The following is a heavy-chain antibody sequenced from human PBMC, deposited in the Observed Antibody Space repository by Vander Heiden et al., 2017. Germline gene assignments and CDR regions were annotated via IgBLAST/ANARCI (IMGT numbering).Heavy chain of an antibody. CDR1: GFTFSSCG. CDR2: IWYDGSNK. Sequence: QVLLVESGGGVVQPGRSLTLSCAASGFTFSSCGMHWVRRAPGKGLEWVAVIWYDGSNKYYADSVKGRFTISRDNSKNTLYLQMNSLRAEDTAVYYCARDRAAGDMDVWGQGTTVTVSS. D-gene: IGHD6-13*01. V-gene: IGHV3-33*01. CDR3: ARDRAAGDMDV. J-gene: IGHJ6*02.